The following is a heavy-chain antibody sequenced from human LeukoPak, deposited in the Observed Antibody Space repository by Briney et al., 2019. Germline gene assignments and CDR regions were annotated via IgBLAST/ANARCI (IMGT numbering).Heavy chain of an antibody. V-gene: IGHV1-2*02. CDR2: INPNSGGT. CDR1: GYTFTGYY. D-gene: IGHD2-15*01. CDR3: AREKVVDGGYGMDV. Sequence: GASVKVSCKASGYTFTGYYMHWVRQAPGQGLEWMGWINPNSGGTNYGQKFQGRVTMTRDTSISTAYMELSRLRSDDTAVYYCAREKVVDGGYGMDVWGQGTTVTVSS. J-gene: IGHJ6*02.